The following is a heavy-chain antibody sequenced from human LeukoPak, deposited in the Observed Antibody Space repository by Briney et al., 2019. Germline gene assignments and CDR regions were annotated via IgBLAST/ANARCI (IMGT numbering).Heavy chain of an antibody. CDR2: INHSGST. CDR3: ARPLGYYFDY. D-gene: IGHD7-27*01. V-gene: IGHV4-34*01. J-gene: IGHJ4*02. Sequence: PSETLSLTCAVYGGSFSGCYWSRIRQPPGKGLEWIGEINHSGSTNYNPPLKSRVTISVDTSKNQFSLKLSSVTAADTAVYYCARPLGYYFDYWGQGTLVTVSS. CDR1: GGSFSGCY.